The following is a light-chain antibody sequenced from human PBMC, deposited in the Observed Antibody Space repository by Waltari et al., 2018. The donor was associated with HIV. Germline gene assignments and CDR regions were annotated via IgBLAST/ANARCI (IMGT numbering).Light chain of an antibody. Sequence: QSVLTQPPSASGTPGQRVTISCSGSSSNIGSYYVYWYQQLPGPAPKLLIYSNNRRPSGVPDRFSGSKSGTSASLAISGLRSEDEADYYCAAWTDSLSGVVFGGGTKLSVL. CDR2: SNN. CDR3: AAWTDSLSGVV. CDR1: SSNIGSYY. V-gene: IGLV1-47*01. J-gene: IGLJ2*01.